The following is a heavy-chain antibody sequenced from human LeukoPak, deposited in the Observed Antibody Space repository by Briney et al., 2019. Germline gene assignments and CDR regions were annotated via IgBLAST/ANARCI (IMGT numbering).Heavy chain of an antibody. V-gene: IGHV4-61*05. CDR1: GDSITSGSYY. J-gene: IGHJ6*02. CDR3: ARKLGDV. Sequence: SETLSLTCTVSGDSITSGSYYWAWIRQHPGKGLEWIGYIYYTGGTNYNPSLKSRVTISVDTSKNQFSLKLSSVTAADTAVYYCARKLGDVWGQGTTVTVSS. CDR2: IYYTGGT. D-gene: IGHD1-7*01.